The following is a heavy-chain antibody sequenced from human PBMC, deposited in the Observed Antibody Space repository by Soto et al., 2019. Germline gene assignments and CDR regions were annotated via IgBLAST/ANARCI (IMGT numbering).Heavy chain of an antibody. CDR1: GFNFEEYA. CDR3: ARDHVVVAATFRASYYGMDV. CDR2: ISWNSDST. J-gene: IGHJ6*02. D-gene: IGHD2-15*01. V-gene: IGHV3-9*01. Sequence: SLRLSCTASGFNFEEYAMHWVRQAPGKGLEWVSSISWNSDSTGYADSVKGRFTIARDNAKNSLYLQMNSLRSEDTAVYYCARDHVVVAATFRASYYGMDVWGQGT.